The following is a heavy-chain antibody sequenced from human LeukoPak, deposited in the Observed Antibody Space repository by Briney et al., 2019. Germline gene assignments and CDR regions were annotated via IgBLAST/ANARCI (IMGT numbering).Heavy chain of an antibody. CDR1: GFTVSSNY. Sequence: GGSLRLSCAASGFTVSSNYMSWVRQAPGKGLEWVSVIYSGGSSYYADSMKGRFTISRDNSKSTLYLQMNSLRAEDTAVYYCARDGGKMAYFDYWGQGTLVTVSS. CDR3: ARDGGKMAYFDY. V-gene: IGHV3-66*02. CDR2: IYSGGSS. J-gene: IGHJ4*02. D-gene: IGHD5-24*01.